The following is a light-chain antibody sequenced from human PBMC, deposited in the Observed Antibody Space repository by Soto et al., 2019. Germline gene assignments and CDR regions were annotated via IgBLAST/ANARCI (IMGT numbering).Light chain of an antibody. J-gene: IGLJ2*01. CDR1: SSDVGSYNR. CDR2: EVS. CDR3: SSYTSSSTFV. V-gene: IGLV2-18*02. Sequence: QSALTQPPSVSGSPGQSVTISCTGTSSDVGSYNRVSWYHQPPGTAPKLMISEVSNRPSGVPDRFSGSKSGNPASLTISGLQADDEGDDYCSSYTSSSTFVFGGGTKLTVL.